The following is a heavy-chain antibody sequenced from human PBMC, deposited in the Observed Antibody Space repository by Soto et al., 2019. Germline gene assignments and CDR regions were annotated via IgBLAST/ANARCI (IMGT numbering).Heavy chain of an antibody. CDR1: GFTFNSYA. D-gene: IGHD2-21*01. Sequence: EVQLLESGGAFVQPGGSLRLSCAASGFTFNSYAMSWVRQAPGKGLEWVSAIGSDGTAIQYADSVKGRFTISRDNTKNSLFLQMDSLRAEDTAVYYCARGNSPVNIFWGQGTRVTVSS. CDR3: ARGNSPVNIF. CDR2: IGSDGTAI. V-gene: IGHV3-23*05. J-gene: IGHJ4*02.